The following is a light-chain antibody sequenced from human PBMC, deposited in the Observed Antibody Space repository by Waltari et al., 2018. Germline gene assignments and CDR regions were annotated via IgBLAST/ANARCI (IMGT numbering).Light chain of an antibody. CDR3: QVWDSSSDHVV. CDR2: YND. Sequence: SYVLTQPPSVSVAPGTTASITCGGYNLGSNSVHWYQRKAGQAPELVIFYNDDRPAGIPERFSGSNSGNTATLTISRVEAGDEADYYCQVWDSSSDHVVFGGGTKLTVL. V-gene: IGLV3-21*04. J-gene: IGLJ2*01. CDR1: NLGSNS.